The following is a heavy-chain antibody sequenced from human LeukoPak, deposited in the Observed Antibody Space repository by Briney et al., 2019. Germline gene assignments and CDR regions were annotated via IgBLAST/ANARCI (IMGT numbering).Heavy chain of an antibody. D-gene: IGHD3-10*01. V-gene: IGHV1-18*01. CDR1: GYTFSSYA. J-gene: IGHJ4*02. Sequence: ASVKVSCKASGYTFSSYAISWVRQAPGQGLEWVGWISGYNGNTNYAQKLQGRVTMTTDTSTSTAYMELRSLRSDDTAMYYCARDLEYGAGSYGDYWGQGTLVTVS. CDR3: ARDLEYGAGSYGDY. CDR2: ISGYNGNT.